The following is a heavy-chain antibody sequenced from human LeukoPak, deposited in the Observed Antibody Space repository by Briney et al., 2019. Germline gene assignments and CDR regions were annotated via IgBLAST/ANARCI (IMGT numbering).Heavy chain of an antibody. CDR3: ARDQPDYYYDSSGYYSDWFDP. J-gene: IGHJ5*02. CDR2: INPNSGGT. V-gene: IGHV1-2*02. CDR1: GYTFTGYY. D-gene: IGHD3-22*01. Sequence: ASVKVSCKASGYTFTGYYMHWVRQAPGPGLEWMGWINPNSGGTNYAQKFQGRVTMTRDTSISTAYMELSRLRSDDTAVYYCARDQPDYYYDSSGYYSDWFDPWGQGNLVTVSS.